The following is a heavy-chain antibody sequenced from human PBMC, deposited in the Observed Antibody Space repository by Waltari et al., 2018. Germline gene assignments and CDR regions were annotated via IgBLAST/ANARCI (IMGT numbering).Heavy chain of an antibody. CDR3: ARDLGLRRDY. D-gene: IGHD4-17*01. CDR2: ITSRGNDI. CDR1: GFTFSSYE. Sequence: EVQLVESGGGLVQPGGSLRLSCAASGFTFSSYEMNWVRQAPGKGLEWVSNITSRGNDIYYADSVKGRFTISRDNTKNSLYLQMNSLRAEDTAVYYCARDLGLRRDYWGQVTLVTVSS. J-gene: IGHJ4*02. V-gene: IGHV3-48*03.